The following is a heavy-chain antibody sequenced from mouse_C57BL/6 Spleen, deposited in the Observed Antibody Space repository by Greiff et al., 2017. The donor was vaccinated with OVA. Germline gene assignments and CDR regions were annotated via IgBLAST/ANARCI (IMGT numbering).Heavy chain of an antibody. J-gene: IGHJ2*01. D-gene: IGHD1-1*01. Sequence: EVQGVESGPELVKPGASVKMSCKASGYTFTDYNMHWVKQSHGKSLEWIGYINPNNGGTSYNQKFKGKATLTVNKSSSTAYMELRSLTSEDSAVYYCASRGHYYGSSRYYFDYWGQGTTLTVSS. CDR1: GYTFTDYN. CDR2: INPNNGGT. CDR3: ASRGHYYGSSRYYFDY. V-gene: IGHV1-22*01.